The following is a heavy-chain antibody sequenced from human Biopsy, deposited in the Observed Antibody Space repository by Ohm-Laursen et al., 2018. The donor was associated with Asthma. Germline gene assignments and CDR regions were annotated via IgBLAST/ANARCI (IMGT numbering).Heavy chain of an antibody. J-gene: IGHJ6*02. Sequence: SSVTVSCNASGDSFSNYAISWARQAPGQGLEWMGGLIPVLGTPDHAQMFEGRVTITADESTSTAYMELSSLSSEDTAVYYCARGYSGSDRIVYYYSGLEVWGQGTTVTVSS. CDR2: LIPVLGTP. CDR3: ARGYSGSDRIVYYYSGLEV. V-gene: IGHV1-69*01. D-gene: IGHD5-12*01. CDR1: GDSFSNYA.